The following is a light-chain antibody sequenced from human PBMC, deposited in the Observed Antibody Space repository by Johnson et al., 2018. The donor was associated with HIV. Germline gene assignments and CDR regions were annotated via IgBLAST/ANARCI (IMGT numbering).Light chain of an antibody. CDR1: SSNIGNNY. CDR3: GTWDSSLSVV. Sequence: QFVLTHPPSVSAAPGQKVTISCSGSSSNIGNNYVSWYQQLPGTAPKLLIYDNNKRPSGIPDRFSGSKSGTSATLGITGLQTGDEADYYCGTWDSSLSVVFGTGTKVTVL. V-gene: IGLV1-51*01. CDR2: DNN. J-gene: IGLJ1*01.